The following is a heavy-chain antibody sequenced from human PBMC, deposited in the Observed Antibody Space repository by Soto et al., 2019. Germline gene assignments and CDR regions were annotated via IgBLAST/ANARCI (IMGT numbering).Heavy chain of an antibody. CDR1: GYTFTSYG. CDR2: ISAYNGNT. Sequence: ASVKVSCKASGYTFTSYGISWVRQAPGQGLEWMGWISAYNGNTNYAQKLQGRVTMTTDTSTSTAYMELTSLRSDDTAVYYCARGLEYYYGSGSSQNWFDPWGQGTLVTVSS. CDR3: ARGLEYYYGSGSSQNWFDP. V-gene: IGHV1-18*01. D-gene: IGHD3-10*01. J-gene: IGHJ5*02.